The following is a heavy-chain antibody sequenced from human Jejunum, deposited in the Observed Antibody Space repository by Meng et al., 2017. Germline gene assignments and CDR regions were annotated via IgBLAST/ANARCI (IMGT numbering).Heavy chain of an antibody. CDR3: ARDSEAYPTYFDY. J-gene: IGHJ4*02. Sequence: QVQLQESGPGLGRPSETLSLPCTVAGGSASSGFYYWSWIRQPPGKGLEWIGYISDSGTTNYNPSLKSRVTMSVDTSKNHFSLKLTSVTAADTAVYFCARDSEAYPTYFDYWGQGTLVTVSS. CDR2: ISDSGTT. CDR1: GGSASSGFYY. V-gene: IGHV4-61*03.